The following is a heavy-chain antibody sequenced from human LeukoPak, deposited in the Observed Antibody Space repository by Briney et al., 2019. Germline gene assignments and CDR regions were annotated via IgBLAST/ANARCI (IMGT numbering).Heavy chain of an antibody. D-gene: IGHD3-10*02. J-gene: IGHJ1*01. CDR3: VRGITMLQH. CDR1: VFTYDQYG. V-gene: IGHV3-20*04. Sequence: GVSLTLSCTVSVFTYDQYGMICLRHSPGKGLEWVYGISLHGGSSGYAVYVKGRLTISRDNAKNYLYVKMNSLRAEDTALYYCVRGITMLQHWGQGSLVSVSS. CDR2: ISLHGGSS.